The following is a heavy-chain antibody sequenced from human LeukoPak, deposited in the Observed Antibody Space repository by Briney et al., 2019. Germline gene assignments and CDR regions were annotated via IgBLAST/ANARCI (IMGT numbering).Heavy chain of an antibody. J-gene: IGHJ6*03. CDR2: IYPDDSNT. V-gene: IGHV5-51*01. D-gene: IGHD6-13*01. Sequence: GESLKISCQGSGYNFPIYWIGWVRQMPGQGLEWMGIIYPDDSNTIYGPSFQGQVTISADKSINTAYLEWSSLKAPDTTIYYCARQGAAGKYYYYYMDVWGKGTTATVSS. CDR1: GYNFPIYW. CDR3: ARQGAAGKYYYYYMDV.